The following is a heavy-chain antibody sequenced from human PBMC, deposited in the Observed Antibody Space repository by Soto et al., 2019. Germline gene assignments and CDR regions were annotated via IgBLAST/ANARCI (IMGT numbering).Heavy chain of an antibody. Sequence: QVQLVESGGGLVKPGGSLRLSCAASGFTFSDYYMSWIRQAPGKGLEWVSYISSSGSTIYYADSVKGRFTISRDNAKNSLYLQMNSLRAEDTAVYYCARAGGDIVLVPAAIPPFGMDVWGQGTTVTVSS. CDR1: GFTFSDYY. CDR3: ARAGGDIVLVPAAIPPFGMDV. D-gene: IGHD2-2*01. CDR2: ISSSGSTI. V-gene: IGHV3-11*01. J-gene: IGHJ6*02.